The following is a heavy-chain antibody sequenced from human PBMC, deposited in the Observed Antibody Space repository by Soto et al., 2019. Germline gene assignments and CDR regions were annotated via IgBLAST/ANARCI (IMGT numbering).Heavy chain of an antibody. D-gene: IGHD6-6*01. V-gene: IGHV3-30*04. CDR1: RFTFSNFA. CDR2: ISYHGGNK. Sequence: TGGSLRLSCAASRFTFSNFAMSWVRQAPGKGLEWVAVISYHGGNKFYADSVKGRFTISRDNSKNTLFLQMNSLRTEDTAVYYCARDPYVIAPRPRDGGGHFYHYYGMDVWGQGTTVTVSS. CDR3: ARDPYVIAPRPRDGGGHFYHYYGMDV. J-gene: IGHJ6*02.